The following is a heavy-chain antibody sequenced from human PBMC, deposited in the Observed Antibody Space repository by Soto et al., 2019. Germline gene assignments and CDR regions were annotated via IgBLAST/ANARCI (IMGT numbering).Heavy chain of an antibody. V-gene: IGHV1-18*01. CDR3: ARDKDLKAAAGRAAY. Sequence: QVQLVQSGVEVKRPGASVKVSCKASGYAFSRYGITWVRQAPVQGLEWMGWISGDNANTKYAQKLQGRVTLTIDTSTSTGYMELRSLTSGDTALYYCARDKDLKAAAGRAAYWGQGHLVNVSS. D-gene: IGHD6-13*01. CDR2: ISGDNANT. CDR1: GYAFSRYG. J-gene: IGHJ4*02.